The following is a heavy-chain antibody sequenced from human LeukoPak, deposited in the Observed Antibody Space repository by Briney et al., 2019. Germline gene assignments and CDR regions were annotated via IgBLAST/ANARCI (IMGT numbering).Heavy chain of an antibody. J-gene: IGHJ4*02. D-gene: IGHD6-19*01. CDR3: ARGAYSSGWAYFDH. Sequence: GGSLRLSCAASGFTFSVSAMYWVRQAPGKGLEWVSYISFSVNTKYYGDSVKGRFTISRDNAKNSLYLHMDSLRAEDTAVYYCARGAYSSGWAYFDHWGQGTLVTVSS. CDR2: ISFSVNTK. CDR1: GFTFSVSA. V-gene: IGHV3-48*04.